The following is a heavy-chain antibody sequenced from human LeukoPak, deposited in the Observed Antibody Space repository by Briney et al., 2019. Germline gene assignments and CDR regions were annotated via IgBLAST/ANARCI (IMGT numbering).Heavy chain of an antibody. Sequence: GGSLRLSCAASGFTFSSYAMSWVRQAPGKGLEWVSAISGSGGSTYYADPVKGRFTISRDNSKNTLYLQMNSLRAEDTAVYYCAKWGPYCVGDYCPALDSWGPGTLVTVSS. V-gene: IGHV3-23*01. D-gene: IGHD2-21*02. CDR3: AKWGPYCVGDYCPALDS. CDR2: ISGSGGST. J-gene: IGHJ4*02. CDR1: GFTFSSYA.